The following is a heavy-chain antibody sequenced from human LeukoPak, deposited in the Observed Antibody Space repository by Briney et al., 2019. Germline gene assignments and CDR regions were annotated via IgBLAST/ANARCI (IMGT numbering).Heavy chain of an antibody. Sequence: SETLSLTCTVSGGSISSSSYYWGWIHQPPGKGLEWIGSIYYSGSTYYNPSLKSRVTISVDTSKNQFSLKLSSVTAADTAVYYCARPYYDFTFAFDPWGQGTLVTVSS. J-gene: IGHJ5*02. CDR2: IYYSGST. V-gene: IGHV4-39*01. CDR1: GGSISSSSYY. CDR3: ARPYYDFTFAFDP. D-gene: IGHD3-3*01.